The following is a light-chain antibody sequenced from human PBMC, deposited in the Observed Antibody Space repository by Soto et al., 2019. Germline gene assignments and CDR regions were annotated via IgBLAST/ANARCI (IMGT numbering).Light chain of an antibody. J-gene: IGKJ1*01. CDR2: GAS. V-gene: IGKV3-15*01. CDR1: QSVSSN. CDR3: QQYNNWPLL. Sequence: EIVMTQSPATLSVSPGERATLSCRASQSVSSNLAWYQQKPGQAPRLLIYGASTRATGIPARFSGSGSGTEFTLTISSLQSEGFAVYYCQQYNNWPLLFGQGTKVEIK.